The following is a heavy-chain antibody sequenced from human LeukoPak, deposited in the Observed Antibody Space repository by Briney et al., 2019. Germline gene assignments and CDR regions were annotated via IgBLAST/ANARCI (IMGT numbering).Heavy chain of an antibody. D-gene: IGHD1-26*01. CDR3: AKYSGSYYYPPNWDS. CDR1: GFTFSNYA. CDR2: IGGSGSST. J-gene: IGHJ4*02. V-gene: IGHV3-23*01. Sequence: PGGSLRLSCAASGFTFSNYAMTWVRQAPGKGLEWVSGIGGSGSSTYYADSVKGRFTLSRDYPKNTLYLQMNSLRAEDTAVYFCAKYSGSYYYPPNWDSWGQGTLVTVSS.